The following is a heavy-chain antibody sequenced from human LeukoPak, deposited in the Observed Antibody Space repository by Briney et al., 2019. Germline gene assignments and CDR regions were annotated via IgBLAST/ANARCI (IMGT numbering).Heavy chain of an antibody. CDR3: ARDRRSTWFFS. CDR2: IYYSGSI. J-gene: IGHJ5*01. Sequence: SETLSLTCSVSGGSISSSNDYWGWIRQPPGKGLEWIGTIYYSGSIYYNPSLQSRVTISVDTSKNQFSLKLSSVTAADTAVYYCARDRRSTWFFSWGQGTLVTVSS. D-gene: IGHD6-13*01. V-gene: IGHV4-39*07. CDR1: GGSISSSNDY.